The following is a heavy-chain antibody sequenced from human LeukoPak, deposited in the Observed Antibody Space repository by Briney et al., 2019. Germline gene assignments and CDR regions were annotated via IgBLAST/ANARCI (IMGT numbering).Heavy chain of an antibody. CDR3: AKDLLNYCSSTSCSPDY. CDR1: GFTFSSYA. CDR2: ISYDGSNK. Sequence: PGRSLRLSCAASGFTFSSYAMHWVRQAPGKGLEWVAVISYDGSNKYYADSVKGRFAISRDNSKNTLYLQMNSLRAEDTAVYYCAKDLLNYCSSTSCSPDYWGQGTLVTVSS. J-gene: IGHJ4*02. D-gene: IGHD2-2*01. V-gene: IGHV3-30*09.